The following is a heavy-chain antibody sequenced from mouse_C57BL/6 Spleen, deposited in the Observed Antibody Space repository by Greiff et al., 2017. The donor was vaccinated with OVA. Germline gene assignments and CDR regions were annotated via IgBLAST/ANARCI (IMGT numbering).Heavy chain of an antibody. V-gene: IGHV5-17*01. J-gene: IGHJ1*03. CDR2: ISSGSSTI. Sequence: EVQGVESGGGLVKPGGSLKLSCAASGFTFSDYGMHWVRQAPEKGLEWVAYISSGSSTIYYADTVKGRFTISRDNAKNTRFLQMTSLRSEDTAMYYCARKWLPYWYFDVWGTGTTVTVSS. CDR1: GFTFSDYG. CDR3: ARKWLPYWYFDV. D-gene: IGHD2-2*01.